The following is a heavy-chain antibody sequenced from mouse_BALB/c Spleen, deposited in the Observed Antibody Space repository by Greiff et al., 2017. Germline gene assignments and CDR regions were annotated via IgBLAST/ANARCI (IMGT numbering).Heavy chain of an antibody. V-gene: IGHV1-4*01. CDR3: ARHDGYYDYFDY. CDR2: INPSSGYT. CDR1: GYTFTSYT. Sequence: LVESGAELARPGASVKMSCKASGYTFTSYTMHWVKQRPGQGLEWIGYINPSSGYTNYNQKFKDKATLTADKSSSTAYMQLSSLTSEDSAVYYCARHDGYYDYFDYWGQGTTLTVSS. D-gene: IGHD2-3*01. J-gene: IGHJ2*01.